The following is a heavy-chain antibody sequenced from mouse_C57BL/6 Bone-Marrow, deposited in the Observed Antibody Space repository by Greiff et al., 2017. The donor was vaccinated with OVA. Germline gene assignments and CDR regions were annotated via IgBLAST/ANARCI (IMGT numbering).Heavy chain of an antibody. CDR2: IDPNSGGT. CDR1: FTSYW. CDR3: ARDYFDY. Sequence: FTSYWMHWVKQRPGRGLERIGRIDPNSGGTKYNEKFKSKATLTVDKPSSTAYMQLSSLTSEDSAVYYCARDYFDYWGQGTTLTVSS. J-gene: IGHJ2*01. V-gene: IGHV1-72*01.